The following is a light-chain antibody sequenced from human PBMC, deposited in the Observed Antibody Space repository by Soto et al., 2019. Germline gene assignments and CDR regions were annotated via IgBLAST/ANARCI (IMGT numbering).Light chain of an antibody. V-gene: IGKV3-20*01. Sequence: EIVLTQSPGTLSLSPGERATLSCRASQSVSTSLLAWYQQKPGQAPRLLLHDSSDRATGIPDRFSGRGSGTDFTLTISSVEPEDLAIYYWQLYHTARSTFGQGTKLESK. CDR1: QSVSTSL. J-gene: IGKJ2*02. CDR2: DSS. CDR3: QLYHTARST.